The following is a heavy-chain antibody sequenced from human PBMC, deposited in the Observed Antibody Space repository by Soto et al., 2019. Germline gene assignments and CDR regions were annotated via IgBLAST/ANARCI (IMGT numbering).Heavy chain of an antibody. CDR1: GDTFTDYY. V-gene: IGHV1-46*01. J-gene: IGHJ4*02. D-gene: IGHD2-21*02. CDR2: VNPSGGHT. Sequence: QVQLVQSGAEVKKPGASVKVSCKASGDTFTDYYIHWVRQAPGQGLEWMGTVNPSGGHTTYAQHFLGRMTMTRDTTTSTLYMELTSLTSEDTAVYYCARGGHVVVVTAALDFWGQGTLVTVSS. CDR3: ARGGHVVVVTAALDF.